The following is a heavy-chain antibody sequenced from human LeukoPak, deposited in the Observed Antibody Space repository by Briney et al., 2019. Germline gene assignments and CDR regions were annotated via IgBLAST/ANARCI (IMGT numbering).Heavy chain of an antibody. CDR1: GGSFSGCY. D-gene: IGHD2-2*01. CDR3: ARVEEYQLLCAFDI. J-gene: IGHJ3*02. CDR2: INHSGST. V-gene: IGHV4-34*01. Sequence: SETLSLTCAVYGGSFSGCYWSWIRQPPGKGLEWIGEINHSGSTNYNPSLKSRVTISVDTSKNQFSLKLSSVTAADTAVYYCARVEEYQLLCAFDIWGQGTMVTVSS.